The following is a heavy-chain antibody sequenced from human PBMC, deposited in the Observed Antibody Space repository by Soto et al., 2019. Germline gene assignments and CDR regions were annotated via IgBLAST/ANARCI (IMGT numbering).Heavy chain of an antibody. V-gene: IGHV4-34*01. CDR3: ARGGLTPRPVQYNSYAQDV. CDR2: IYHTGST. CDR1: GGSLSGHY. J-gene: IGHJ6*02. D-gene: IGHD6-6*01. Sequence: PSETLSLTCAVSGGSLSGHYWHWIRQPPGKGMEWIGEIYHTGSTNYNPSLKSRVTISVDTSKNQFSLKFSSMTAADTAVYYCARGGLTPRPVQYNSYAQDVWGQGTTVTVSS.